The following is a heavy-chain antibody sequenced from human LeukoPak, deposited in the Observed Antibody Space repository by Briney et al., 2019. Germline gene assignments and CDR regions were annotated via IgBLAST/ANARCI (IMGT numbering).Heavy chain of an antibody. CDR2: IDWDDDK. CDR3: ARLQGAYCSGGGCSNWFDP. V-gene: IGHV2-70*04. D-gene: IGHD2-15*01. J-gene: IGHJ5*02. CDR1: GFSLSTPGMR. Sequence: SGPTLVKPTQTLILTCTFSGFSLSTPGMRVSWIRQPPGKALEWLSRIDWDDDKFYSTSLRTRLTISKDTSKNQVVLTMTDMDPVDTATYYCARLQGAYCSGGGCSNWFDPWGQGTLVTVSS.